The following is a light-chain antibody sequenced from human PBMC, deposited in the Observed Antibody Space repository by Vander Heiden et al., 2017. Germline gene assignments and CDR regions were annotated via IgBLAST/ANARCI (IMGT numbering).Light chain of an antibody. Sequence: DIQMTQSPSSLSASVGDRVTITCQASQDISNYLNWYQQKPGKAPKLLIYDASNLETGVPSRFSGSGSGRDLTFTISSLQPEDIATYYCQQYDFGHGTKVDIK. CDR3: QQYD. CDR2: DAS. CDR1: QDISNY. V-gene: IGKV1-33*01. J-gene: IGKJ3*01.